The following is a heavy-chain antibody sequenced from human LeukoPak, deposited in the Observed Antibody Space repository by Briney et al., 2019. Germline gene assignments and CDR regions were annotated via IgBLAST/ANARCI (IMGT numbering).Heavy chain of an antibody. D-gene: IGHD2-2*01. J-gene: IGHJ6*02. V-gene: IGHV3-33*01. CDR2: IWYDGSNK. CDR3: ARAVVVPAAISYYYGMDV. Sequence: GGSLRLSCAASGFTFSSYGMHWVRQAPGKGLEWVAVIWYDGSNKYYADSVKGRFTISRDNAKNSLYLQMNSLRAEDTAVYYCARAVVVPAAISYYYGMDVWGQGTTVTVSS. CDR1: GFTFSSYG.